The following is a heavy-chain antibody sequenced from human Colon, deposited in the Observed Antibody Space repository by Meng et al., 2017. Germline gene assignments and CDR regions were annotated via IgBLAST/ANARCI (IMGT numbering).Heavy chain of an antibody. D-gene: IGHD3-22*01. CDR3: ARKASGYSYSTN. CDR2: INTNTQEP. CDR1: GYSFTTFG. Sequence: QVELVPSGFELREPGASVKVSCKSSGYSFTTFGINWVRQAPGQGLEWLGWINTNTQEPTYAQGFTGRYAFSLDTSVSTAYLQISSLESEDTAVYYCARKASGYSYSTNWGQGTLVTVSS. V-gene: IGHV7-4-1*02. J-gene: IGHJ4*02.